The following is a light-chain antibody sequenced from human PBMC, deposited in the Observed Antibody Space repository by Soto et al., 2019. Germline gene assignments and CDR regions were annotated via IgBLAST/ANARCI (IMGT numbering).Light chain of an antibody. V-gene: IGKV3-15*01. CDR3: QQYNDWPRT. J-gene: IGKJ4*01. CDR1: QSVNSN. Sequence: EIVMTQSPGTLSVSPGERATLSCRASQSVNSNLAWYQQKPGQAPRILIYAASTRATAIPARFSGSGSGTEFTLTISSLQSEDFAVYYCQQYNDWPRTFGGGTKVEIK. CDR2: AAS.